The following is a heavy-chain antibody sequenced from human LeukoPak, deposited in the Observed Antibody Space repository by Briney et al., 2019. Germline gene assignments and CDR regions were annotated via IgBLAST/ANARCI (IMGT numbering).Heavy chain of an antibody. V-gene: IGHV1-18*01. Sequence: ASVKVSCKASGYTFTSYGISWVRQAPGQGLEWMGWISAYNGNTNYAQKLQGRVTMTTDTSTSIAYMELRSLRSDDTAVYYCARVFITIFGPNWFDPWGQGTLVTVSS. J-gene: IGHJ5*02. D-gene: IGHD3-3*01. CDR1: GYTFTSYG. CDR3: ARVFITIFGPNWFDP. CDR2: ISAYNGNT.